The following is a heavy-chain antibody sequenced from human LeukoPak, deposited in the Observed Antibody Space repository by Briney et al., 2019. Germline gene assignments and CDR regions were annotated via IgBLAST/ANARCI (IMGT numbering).Heavy chain of an antibody. D-gene: IGHD5-18*01. CDR2: IYHSGST. V-gene: IGHV4-4*02. J-gene: IGHJ4*02. CDR3: ARKGPDTAMALGY. Sequence: PSETLSLTCAVSGGSISSSNWWSWVRQPPGKGLEWIGEIYHSGSTNYNPSLKSRVTISVDKSKNQFSLKLSSVTAADTAVYYCARKGPDTAMALGYWGQGTLVTVSS. CDR1: GGSISSSNW.